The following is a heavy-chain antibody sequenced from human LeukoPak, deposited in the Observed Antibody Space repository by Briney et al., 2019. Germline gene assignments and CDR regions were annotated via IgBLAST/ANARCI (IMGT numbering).Heavy chain of an antibody. V-gene: IGHV1-2*02. CDR2: LNPNSGGT. D-gene: IGHD3-10*01. J-gene: IGHJ4*02. CDR3: ARGRSISEASPPCEY. CDR1: AYTFTDYY. Sequence: ASVKVSCKATAYTFTDYYMHWVRQAPGQGLEWMGWLNPNSGGTNYAQKFEGRVTMTRDTSISTAYMELSRLRSDDTAVYYCARGRSISEASPPCEYWGRGTLVTVSS.